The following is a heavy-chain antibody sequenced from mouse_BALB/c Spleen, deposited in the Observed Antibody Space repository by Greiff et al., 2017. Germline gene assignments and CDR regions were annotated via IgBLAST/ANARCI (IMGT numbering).Heavy chain of an antibody. CDR1: GYTFTSYY. CDR3: TSQDGAY. J-gene: IGHJ3*01. V-gene: IGHV1S81*02. CDR2: INPSNGGT. Sequence: QVQLQQSGAELVKPGASVKLSCKASGYTFTSYYMYWVKQRPGQGLEWIGEINPSNGGTNFNEKFKSKATLTVDKSSSTEYMQLSSLTSEDSAVYYCTSQDGAYWGQGTLVTVSA. D-gene: IGHD3-2*02.